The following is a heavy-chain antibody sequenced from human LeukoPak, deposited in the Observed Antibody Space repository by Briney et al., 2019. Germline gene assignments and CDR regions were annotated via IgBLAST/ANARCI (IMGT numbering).Heavy chain of an antibody. CDR3: ARVIVLMVYASRYFDH. CDR1: GYTFTGYY. J-gene: IGHJ4*02. D-gene: IGHD2-8*01. CDR2: INPNSGGT. V-gene: IGHV1-2*02. Sequence: GASVKVSCKASGYTFTGYYMHWVRQAPGQGLEWMGWINPNSGGTNYAQKFQGRVTMTRDTSISTAYMELSRLRSDDTAVYYCARVIVLMVYASRYFDHWGQGTLVTVSS.